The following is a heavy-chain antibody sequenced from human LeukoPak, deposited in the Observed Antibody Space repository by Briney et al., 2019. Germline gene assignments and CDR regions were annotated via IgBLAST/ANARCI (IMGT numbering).Heavy chain of an antibody. J-gene: IGHJ4*02. D-gene: IGHD6-13*01. CDR2: IYTSGST. Sequence: SETLSLTCSVSGGSISSGSYYWSWIRQPAGKGLEWIGRIYTSGSTNYNPSLKSRVTISVDTSKNQFPLKLSSVTAADTAVYYCARGGIYSSSWGQGTLVTVSS. V-gene: IGHV4-61*02. CDR3: ARGGIYSSS. CDR1: GGSISSGSYY.